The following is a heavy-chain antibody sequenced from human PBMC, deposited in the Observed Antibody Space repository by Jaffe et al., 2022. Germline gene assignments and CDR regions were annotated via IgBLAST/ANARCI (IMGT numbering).Heavy chain of an antibody. J-gene: IGHJ6*03. V-gene: IGHV5-51*03. CDR3: VRTVREFNYDILTGYYMDYYYYYMDV. CDR1: GYSFTSYW. CDR2: IYPGDSDT. D-gene: IGHD3-9*01. Sequence: EVQLVQSGAEVKKPGESLKISCKGSGYSFTSYWIGWVRQMPGKGLEWMGIIYPGDSDTRYSPSFQGQVTISADKSISTAYLQWSSLKASDTAMYYCVRTVREFNYDILTGYYMDYYYYYMDVWGKGTTVTVSS.